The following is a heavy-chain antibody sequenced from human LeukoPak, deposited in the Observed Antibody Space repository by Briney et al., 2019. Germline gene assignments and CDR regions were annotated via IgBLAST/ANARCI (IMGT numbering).Heavy chain of an antibody. J-gene: IGHJ3*02. V-gene: IGHV4-38-2*01. Sequence: PSETLSLTCAVSGYSISGGYYWGWIRQPPGKGLEWIGSIYHGGSTFYTPSLKSRVTISADTSKNQFSLKLSSVTGANTAVYYWARLGVVRHAISDDLAIWGQGTMVIVSS. CDR1: GYSISGGYY. CDR2: IYHGGST. CDR3: ARLGVVRHAISDDLAI. D-gene: IGHD1-1*01.